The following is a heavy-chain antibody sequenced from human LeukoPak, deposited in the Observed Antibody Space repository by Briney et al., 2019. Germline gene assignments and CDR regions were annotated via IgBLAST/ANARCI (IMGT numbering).Heavy chain of an antibody. V-gene: IGHV1-18*01. D-gene: IGHD3-22*01. J-gene: IGHJ3*02. CDR1: GYTFTTYA. CDR3: ARDPSVVVITPHDAFDI. CDR2: ISAYNGNT. Sequence: ASVKVSCKASGYTFTTYAMNWVRQAPGQGLEWMGWISAYNGNTNYAQKLQGRVTMTTDTSTSTAYMELRSLRSDDTAVYYCARDPSVVVITPHDAFDIWGQGTMVTVSS.